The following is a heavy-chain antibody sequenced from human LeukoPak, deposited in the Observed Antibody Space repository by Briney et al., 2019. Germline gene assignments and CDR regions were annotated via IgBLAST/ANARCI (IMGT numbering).Heavy chain of an antibody. V-gene: IGHV3-21*01. Sequence: GGSLRLSCAASGFTFSRFSMNWVRQAPGKGLEWVSSISGTYIYYADSVKGRFTISRDSAKNSLYLQMNSLRAEDTAVYYCAREALGDAFDIWGQGTMVTVSS. CDR1: GFTFSRFS. CDR3: AREALGDAFDI. J-gene: IGHJ3*02. D-gene: IGHD1-26*01. CDR2: ISGTYI.